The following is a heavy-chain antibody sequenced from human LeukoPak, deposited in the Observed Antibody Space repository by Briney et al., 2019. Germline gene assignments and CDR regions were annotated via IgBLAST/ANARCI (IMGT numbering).Heavy chain of an antibody. V-gene: IGHV1-8*01. J-gene: IGHJ6*03. CDR3: ARAPSCSGICPSLGYYYHLDV. CDR2: MNPNSGNT. D-gene: IGHD2-15*01. Sequence: ASVKVSCKASGYSFSSYDNNWVRQATGQGLEWMGWMNPNSGNTGYAQKFQGRVTLTRNTSISTAYMEVSSLRSEDTAVYYCARAPSCSGICPSLGYYYHLDVWGKGTTVTVSS. CDR1: GYSFSSYD.